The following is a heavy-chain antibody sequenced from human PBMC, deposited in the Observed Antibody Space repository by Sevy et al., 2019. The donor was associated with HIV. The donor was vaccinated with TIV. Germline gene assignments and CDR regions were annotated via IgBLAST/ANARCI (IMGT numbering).Heavy chain of an antibody. CDR1: GFTFSSYG. D-gene: IGHD3-3*01. V-gene: IGHV3-30*02. CDR2: IRYDGSNK. CDR3: AKDSDYDFWSGYYGPYYYYYYGMDV. Sequence: GGSLRLSCAASGFTFSSYGMHWVRQAPGKGLEWVAFIRYDGSNKYYADSVKGRFTISRDNSKNTLYLQMNSLGAEDTAVYYCAKDSDYDFWSGYYGPYYYYYYGMDVWGQGTTVTVSS. J-gene: IGHJ6*02.